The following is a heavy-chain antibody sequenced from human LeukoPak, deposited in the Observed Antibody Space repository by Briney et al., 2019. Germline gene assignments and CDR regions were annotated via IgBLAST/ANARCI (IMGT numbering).Heavy chain of an antibody. J-gene: IGHJ6*03. D-gene: IGHD3-10*01. V-gene: IGHV1-2*06. CDR1: GYTFTDSY. Sequence: ASVKVSCKTSGYTFTDSYIHWVRQAPGQGLEWMGRINPNSGDPNYPQKFQGRVTMTRDTPISTAYLRWSSLKASDTAIYYCARVELRYYYGSGKRVHYYYYYMDVWGKGTTVTVSS. CDR2: INPNSGDP. CDR3: ARVELRYYYGSGKRVHYYYYYMDV.